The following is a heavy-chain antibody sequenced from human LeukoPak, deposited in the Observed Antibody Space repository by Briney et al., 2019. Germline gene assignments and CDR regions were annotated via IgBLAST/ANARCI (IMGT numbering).Heavy chain of an antibody. D-gene: IGHD6-13*01. CDR3: ARGRGDSSSWYFDY. CDR2: FSASGNS. V-gene: IGHV4-61*02. Sequence: SQTLSLTCTVSGDSISSDDYYWSWIRQPAGKGLEWIGRFSASGNSNYNPSLKSRLTISVDTSKNQFSLKLTSVTAADTAVYYCARGRGDSSSWYFDYWGQGTLVTVSS. J-gene: IGHJ4*02. CDR1: GDSISSDDYY.